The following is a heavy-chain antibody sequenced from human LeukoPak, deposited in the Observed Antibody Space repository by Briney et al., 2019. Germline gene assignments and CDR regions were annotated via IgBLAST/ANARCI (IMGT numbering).Heavy chain of an antibody. V-gene: IGHV3-23*01. D-gene: IGHD1-26*01. J-gene: IGHJ6*04. CDR2: ISGSGGST. Sequence: SGGSLRLPCAASGFPFSSYAMSWVRQAPGKGLEWVSAISGSGGSTYYADSVKGRFTISRDNSKSTLYLQMNSLRAEDTAVYYWARGGSYLSAFDIWGKGTTVTISS. CDR3: ARGGSYLSAFDI. CDR1: GFPFSSYA.